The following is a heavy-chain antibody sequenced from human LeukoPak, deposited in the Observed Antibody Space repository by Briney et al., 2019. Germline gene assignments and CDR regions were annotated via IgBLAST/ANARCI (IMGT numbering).Heavy chain of an antibody. CDR1: GFTFSRYA. J-gene: IGHJ3*01. V-gene: IGHV3-64D*06. CDR2: ISANGGST. Sequence: GGSLRLSCSASGFTFSRYAMHWVRQAPGKGLEYVSAISANGGSTYYADPVKGRFTISRDNSKNTLSLQMSSLRAEDTAVYYCVKDDSYYYDCGGYPTWGQGTMVTVSS. CDR3: VKDDSYYYDCGGYPT. D-gene: IGHD3-22*01.